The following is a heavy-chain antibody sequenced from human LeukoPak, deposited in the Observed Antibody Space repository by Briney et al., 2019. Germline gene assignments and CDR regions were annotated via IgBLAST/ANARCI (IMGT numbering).Heavy chain of an antibody. Sequence: ASVKVSCKASGYTFTSYYMHWVRQAPGQGLEWMGIINPSGGSTSYAQKFQGRVTMTRDTSMSTVYMELSSLRSEDTAVYYCASGGVVVAALMYWGQGTLVTVSS. V-gene: IGHV1-46*01. D-gene: IGHD2-15*01. CDR3: ASGGVVVAALMY. J-gene: IGHJ4*02. CDR1: GYTFTSYY. CDR2: INPSGGST.